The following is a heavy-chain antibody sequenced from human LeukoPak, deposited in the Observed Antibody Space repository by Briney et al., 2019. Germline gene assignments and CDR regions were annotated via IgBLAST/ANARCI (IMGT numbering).Heavy chain of an antibody. Sequence: ASVKVSCKASGYTFTGYYMHWVRQAPGQGLEWMGWINPNSGGTNYAQKFQGRVTMTRDTSISTAYMELSRLRSDDTAVYYCARVEKAYYYDSSGSYYYYYYYMDVWGKGTTVTVSS. CDR2: INPNSGGT. CDR3: ARVEKAYYYDSSGSYYYYYYYMDV. D-gene: IGHD3-22*01. CDR1: GYTFTGYY. V-gene: IGHV1-2*02. J-gene: IGHJ6*03.